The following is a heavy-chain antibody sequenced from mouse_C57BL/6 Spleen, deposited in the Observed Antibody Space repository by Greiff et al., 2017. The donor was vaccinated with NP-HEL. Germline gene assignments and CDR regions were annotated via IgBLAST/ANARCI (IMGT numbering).Heavy chain of an antibody. D-gene: IGHD1-1*01. CDR1: GFTFTDYY. Sequence: EVQLQESGGGLVQPGGSLSLSCAASGFTFTDYYMSWVRQPPGKALEWLGFIRNKANGYTTEYSASVKGRFTISRDNSQSILYLQMNALRAEDSATYYCARSPVVGDFDYWGQGTTLTVSS. J-gene: IGHJ2*01. CDR3: ARSPVVGDFDY. CDR2: IRNKANGYTT. V-gene: IGHV7-3*01.